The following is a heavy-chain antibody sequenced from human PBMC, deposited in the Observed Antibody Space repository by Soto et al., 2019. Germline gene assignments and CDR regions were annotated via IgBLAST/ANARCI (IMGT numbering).Heavy chain of an antibody. J-gene: IGHJ4*02. D-gene: IGHD2-2*01. CDR1: GFTFSSYA. V-gene: IGHV3-23*01. Sequence: GGSLRLSCAASGFTFSSYAMSWVRQAPGKGLEWVSAISGSGGSTYYADSVKGRFTISRDNSKNTLYLQMNSLRAEDTAVYYCAKDRGDCSSTSCWNNGGYYFDYWGQGTLVTVSS. CDR2: ISGSGGST. CDR3: AKDRGDCSSTSCWNNGGYYFDY.